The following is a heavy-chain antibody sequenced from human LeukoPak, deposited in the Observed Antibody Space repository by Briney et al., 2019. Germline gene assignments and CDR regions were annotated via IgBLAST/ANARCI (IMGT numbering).Heavy chain of an antibody. Sequence: PGGSLRLSCAASGFTFDDYAMHLLRQAPGKGLEWVLGISWNSGSIGYADSVKGRFTISRDNAKNSLYLQMNSLRAEDTALYYCAKDGDSTMVRGLSPLDYWGQGTLVTVSS. CDR3: AKDGDSTMVRGLSPLDY. CDR2: ISWNSGSI. CDR1: GFTFDDYA. V-gene: IGHV3-9*01. D-gene: IGHD3-10*01. J-gene: IGHJ4*02.